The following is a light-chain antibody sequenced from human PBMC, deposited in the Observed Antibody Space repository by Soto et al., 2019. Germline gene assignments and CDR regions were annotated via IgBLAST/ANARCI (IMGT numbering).Light chain of an antibody. CDR2: SAS. Sequence: VMTQSPATLSVSPGERATLSCRANLSISNNLAWYQQKPGQAPMLLIYSASTRATAIPAGFSGSASGTEFTLTISSLQSEDFAVYYCQQYNEWPLTFGGGTKVETK. V-gene: IGKV3-15*01. CDR3: QQYNEWPLT. J-gene: IGKJ4*01. CDR1: LSISNN.